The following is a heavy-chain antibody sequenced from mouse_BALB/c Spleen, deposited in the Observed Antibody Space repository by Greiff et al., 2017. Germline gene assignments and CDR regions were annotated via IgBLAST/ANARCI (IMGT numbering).Heavy chain of an antibody. D-gene: IGHD3-3*01. CDR1: GYTFSSYW. V-gene: IGHV1-9*01. Sequence: QVQLQQSGAELMKPGASVKISCKATGYTFSSYWIEWVKQRPGHGLEWIGEILPGSGSTNYNEKFKGKATFTADTSSNTAYMQLSSLTSEDSAVYYGARGGDEEEYYAMDYWGQGTSVTVSS. J-gene: IGHJ4*01. CDR3: ARGGDEEEYYAMDY. CDR2: ILPGSGST.